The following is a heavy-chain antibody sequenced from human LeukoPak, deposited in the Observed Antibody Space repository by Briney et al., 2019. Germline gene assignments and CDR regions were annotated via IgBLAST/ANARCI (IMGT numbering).Heavy chain of an antibody. V-gene: IGHV5-51*01. D-gene: IGHD1-7*01. CDR2: IYPGDSDT. CDR1: GYSFTSYW. CDR3: ARLESITGTTGAFDY. Sequence: GESLKISGKGSGYSFTSYWIGWVRQMPGKGLEWMGIIYPGDSDTRYSPSFQGQVTISANKSISTAYLQWSSLKASDTAMYYCARLESITGTTGAFDYWGQGTLVTVSS. J-gene: IGHJ4*02.